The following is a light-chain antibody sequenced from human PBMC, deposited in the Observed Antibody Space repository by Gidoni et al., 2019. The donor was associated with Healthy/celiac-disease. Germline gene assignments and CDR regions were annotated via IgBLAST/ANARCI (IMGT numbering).Light chain of an antibody. V-gene: IGKV1-5*03. Sequence: DIQMTQSPSTLAASVGDRVTITCRASQSISSWLAWYQQKPGKAPKRLIYKASSLESGVPSRFSGSGSGTEFTLTISSLQPYDFATYYCQHPGTFGQGTKVEIK. CDR3: QHPGT. CDR2: KAS. J-gene: IGKJ1*01. CDR1: QSISSW.